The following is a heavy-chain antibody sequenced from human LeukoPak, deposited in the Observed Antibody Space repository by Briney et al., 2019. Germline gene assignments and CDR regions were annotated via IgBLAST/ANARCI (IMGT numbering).Heavy chain of an antibody. Sequence: GRSLRLSCAASGFTFDDYAMHWVRQAPGKGLEWVSGISWNSGSIGYADSVKGRFTISRDNAKNSLYLQMNSLRAEDTALYYCAKDTSPTGGMGYYFDYWGQGTLVTVSS. V-gene: IGHV3-9*01. CDR2: ISWNSGSI. CDR3: AKDTSPTGGMGYYFDY. J-gene: IGHJ4*02. D-gene: IGHD7-27*01. CDR1: GFTFDDYA.